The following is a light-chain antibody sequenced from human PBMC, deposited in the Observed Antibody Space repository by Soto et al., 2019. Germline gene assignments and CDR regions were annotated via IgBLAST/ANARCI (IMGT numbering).Light chain of an antibody. CDR3: QQLNAYPHS. V-gene: IGKV1-9*01. J-gene: IGKJ4*01. CDR2: GAS. CDR1: QDISNY. Sequence: DIQLTQSPSFLSASVGDKVTITCRASQDISNYLAWYLQKPGKAPKLLIYGASTSHSGVPSRFSGSRSGTEFTLTVSSLQPEDFATYYCQQLNAYPHSFGGGTKVEIK.